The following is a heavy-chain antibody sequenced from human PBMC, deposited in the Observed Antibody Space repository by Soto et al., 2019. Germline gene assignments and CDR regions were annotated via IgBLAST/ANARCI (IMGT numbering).Heavy chain of an antibody. CDR2: MSGSGGST. CDR3: ASRGSGSYYDY. V-gene: IGHV3-23*01. CDR1: GFTFSSYA. D-gene: IGHD1-26*01. J-gene: IGHJ4*02. Sequence: EVQLLESGGGLVQPGGSLRLSCAASGFTFSSYAMRWVRQAPGKGLEWVSAMSGSGGSTYYADSVKGRFTIYRDNSKKTLYLKMIRLRAVDTAVYYCASRGSGSYYDYWGQGTLVTVSS.